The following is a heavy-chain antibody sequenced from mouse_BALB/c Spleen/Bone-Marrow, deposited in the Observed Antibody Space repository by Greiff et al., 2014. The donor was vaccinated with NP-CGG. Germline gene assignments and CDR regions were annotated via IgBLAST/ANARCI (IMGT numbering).Heavy chain of an antibody. CDR3: ARTLRLRDYFDY. CDR2: IWAGGIT. D-gene: IGHD1-2*01. J-gene: IGHJ2*01. V-gene: IGHV2-9*02. Sequence: VQLVESGPGLVAPSQSLSITCTVSGFSLTSYGVHWVRQPPEKGLEWLGVIWAGGITNYNSALMSRLSISKDNSKSQVFLKMNSLQTDDTAMYYCARTLRLRDYFDYWGQGTTLTVSS. CDR1: GFSLTSYG.